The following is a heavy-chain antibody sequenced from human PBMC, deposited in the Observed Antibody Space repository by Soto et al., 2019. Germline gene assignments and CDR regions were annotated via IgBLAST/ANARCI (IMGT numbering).Heavy chain of an antibody. D-gene: IGHD1-26*01. J-gene: IGHJ4*02. Sequence: GGSLRLSCAASGFTFSSYAMHWVRQAPGKGLEYVSAITSNGGNTDYASSVKGRFTISRDNSKNTLYLQMGSLRAEDTSVYYCAKEGGLSGSYYISSSYYFDYWGQGTLVTVSS. CDR1: GFTFSSYA. V-gene: IGHV3-64*01. CDR3: AKEGGLSGSYYISSSYYFDY. CDR2: ITSNGGNT.